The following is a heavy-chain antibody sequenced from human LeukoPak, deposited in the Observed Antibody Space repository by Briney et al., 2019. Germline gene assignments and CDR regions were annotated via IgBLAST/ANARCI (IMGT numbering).Heavy chain of an antibody. D-gene: IGHD5-18*01. Sequence: GRSLRLSCAASGFTFDDYAMHWVRQAPGKGLEWVSGISWNSGSIGYADSVKGRFTISRDNAKNSLYLQMNSLRAEDTALYYCATQKEGYSYGPFDYWGQGTLVTVSS. CDR1: GFTFDDYA. CDR2: ISWNSGSI. J-gene: IGHJ4*02. V-gene: IGHV3-9*01. CDR3: ATQKEGYSYGPFDY.